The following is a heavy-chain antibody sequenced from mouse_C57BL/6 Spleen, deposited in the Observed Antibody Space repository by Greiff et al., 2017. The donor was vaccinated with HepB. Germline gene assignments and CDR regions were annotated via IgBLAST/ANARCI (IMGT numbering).Heavy chain of an antibody. CDR2: IYPRSGNT. J-gene: IGHJ4*01. CDR1: GYTFTSYG. D-gene: IGHD2-3*01. CDR3: ARAYDGYPYYYAMDY. V-gene: IGHV1-81*01. Sequence: LQESGAELARPGASVKLSCKASGYTFTSYGISWVKQRTGQGLEWIGEIYPRSGNTYYNEKFKGKATLTADKSSSTAYMELRSLTSEDSAVYFCARAYDGYPYYYAMDYWGQGTSVTVSS.